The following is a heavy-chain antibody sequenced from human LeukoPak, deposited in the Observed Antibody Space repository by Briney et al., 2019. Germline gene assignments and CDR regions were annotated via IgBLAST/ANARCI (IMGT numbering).Heavy chain of an antibody. CDR1: GFSFEDHA. CDR3: AKASEERYSGYDDYLHY. V-gene: IGHV3-9*01. Sequence: GGSLRLSCVVSGFSFEDHAMHWVRQAPGKGLEWVLGISWNGDTIGYADSVKGRFTVSRDNAKNSVYLQMNDLRTEDTALYYCAKASEERYSGYDDYLHYWGQGTLVTVSS. D-gene: IGHD5-12*01. J-gene: IGHJ4*02. CDR2: ISWNGDTI.